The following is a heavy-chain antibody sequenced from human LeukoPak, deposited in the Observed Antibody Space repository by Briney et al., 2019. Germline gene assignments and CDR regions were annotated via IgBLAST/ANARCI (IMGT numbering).Heavy chain of an antibody. V-gene: IGHV1-2*02. Sequence: ASVKVSCKASGYTFTSYGISWVRQAPGQGLEWMGWINPNSGGTNYAQKFQGRVTMTRDTSISTAYMELSRLRSDDTAVYYCAAGGVVIAPDYWGQGTLVTVSS. CDR3: AAGGVVIAPDY. CDR1: GYTFTSYG. D-gene: IGHD2-21*01. CDR2: INPNSGGT. J-gene: IGHJ4*02.